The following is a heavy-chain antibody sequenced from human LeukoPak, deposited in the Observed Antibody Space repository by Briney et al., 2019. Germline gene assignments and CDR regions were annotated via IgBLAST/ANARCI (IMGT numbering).Heavy chain of an antibody. Sequence: SETLSLTCAVYGGSFSDYYWTWIRQPPGKGLEWIGEINHSGSTNYNPSLKSRVTISVDTSKNQFSLQLNSVTPEDTAVYYCAREPMAGSGYYFDYWGQGTLVTVSS. CDR1: GGSFSDYY. CDR3: AREPMAGSGYYFDY. V-gene: IGHV4-34*01. D-gene: IGHD2-15*01. CDR2: INHSGST. J-gene: IGHJ4*02.